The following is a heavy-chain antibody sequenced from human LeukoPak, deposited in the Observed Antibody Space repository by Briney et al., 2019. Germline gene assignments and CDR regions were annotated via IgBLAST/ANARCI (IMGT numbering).Heavy chain of an antibody. V-gene: IGHV3-7*03. CDR3: ARGGRFGMDV. J-gene: IGHJ6*02. CDR1: GFTFRSHW. CDR2: IKEDGREI. D-gene: IGHD1-26*01. Sequence: PGGSLRLSCAASGFTFRSHWMNWVRQAPGKGLEWVANIKEDGREIYYVDSVKGRLIISRDNAKNSLYLQMNTLRVEDTAVYYCARGGRFGMDVWGQGTTVTASS.